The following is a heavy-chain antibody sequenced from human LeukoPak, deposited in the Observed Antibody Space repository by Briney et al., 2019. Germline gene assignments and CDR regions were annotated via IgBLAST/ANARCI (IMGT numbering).Heavy chain of an antibody. J-gene: IGHJ4*02. Sequence: GGSLRLSCAASGFTFSSYAMSWVRQAPGKGLEWVSAISGSGGSTYYADSVKGRFTISRDNSKNTLYLQMNSLRAEDTAVYYCAKEGYSSGWYVGNYFDYWGQGTLVTVSS. V-gene: IGHV3-23*01. CDR3: AKEGYSSGWYVGNYFDY. D-gene: IGHD6-19*01. CDR1: GFTFSSYA. CDR2: ISGSGGST.